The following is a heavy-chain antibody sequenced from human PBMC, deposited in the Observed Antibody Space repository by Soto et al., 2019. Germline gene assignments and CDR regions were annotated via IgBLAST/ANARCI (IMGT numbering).Heavy chain of an antibody. D-gene: IGHD3-3*01. Sequence: QLVESGGGLVQPGGSLRLSCVASGFSFDDFAMHWVRQAPGKGLEWISGITWNSVSTDYANSVKGRFTVSRDNAKNSLYLKMSSLTTEDTALYFCAKERVRFLAAWGQGTLGTVSS. CDR1: GFSFDDFA. CDR3: AKERVRFLAA. CDR2: ITWNSVST. V-gene: IGHV3-9*01. J-gene: IGHJ5*02.